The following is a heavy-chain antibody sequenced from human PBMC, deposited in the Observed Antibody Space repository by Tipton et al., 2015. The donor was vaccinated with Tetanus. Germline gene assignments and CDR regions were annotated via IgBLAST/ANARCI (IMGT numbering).Heavy chain of an antibody. Sequence: TLSLTCAVSGGSISSSNWWSWVRQPPGKGLEWIGEIYHSGSTNYNPSLKSRVTISVDKSKNQFSLKLSSVTAADTAVHYCARSNIVGATFDYWGQGTLVTVSS. J-gene: IGHJ4*02. V-gene: IGHV4-4*02. CDR3: ARSNIVGATFDY. CDR1: GGSISSSNW. CDR2: IYHSGST. D-gene: IGHD1-26*01.